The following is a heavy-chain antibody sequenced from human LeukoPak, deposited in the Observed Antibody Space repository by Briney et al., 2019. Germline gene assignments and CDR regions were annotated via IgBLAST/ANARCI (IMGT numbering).Heavy chain of an antibody. Sequence: PGGSLRLSCAASGFTFSSYWMSWVRQAPGKGLEWVANIKQDGSEKYYVDSVKDRFTISRDNAKNSLYLQMNSLRVEDTAVYYCAKEAYLYCSGGSCPPDYWGQGTLVTVSS. V-gene: IGHV3-7*01. D-gene: IGHD2-15*01. J-gene: IGHJ4*02. CDR1: GFTFSSYW. CDR2: IKQDGSEK. CDR3: AKEAYLYCSGGSCPPDY.